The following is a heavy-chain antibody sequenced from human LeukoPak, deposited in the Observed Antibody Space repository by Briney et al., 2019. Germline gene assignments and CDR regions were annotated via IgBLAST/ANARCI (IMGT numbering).Heavy chain of an antibody. V-gene: IGHV4-4*07. CDR3: AREADSSGYYLFDY. Sequence: SETLSLTCTVSGGSISSYYWSWIRQPPGKGLEWIGRIYTSGSTNYNPSLKSRVTISVDTSKNQFSLKLSSVTAADTAVYYSAREADSSGYYLFDYWGQGTLVTVSS. CDR1: GGSISSYY. CDR2: IYTSGST. D-gene: IGHD3-22*01. J-gene: IGHJ4*02.